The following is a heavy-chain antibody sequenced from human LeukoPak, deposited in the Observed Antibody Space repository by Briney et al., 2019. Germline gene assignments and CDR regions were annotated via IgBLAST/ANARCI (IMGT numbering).Heavy chain of an antibody. CDR2: IYPGDSDT. Sequence: GESLKISCKGSGYSFTTYWIGWVRQMPGKGLEWMGIIYPGDSDTRYSPSFEGQVTISADKSISTAYLQWSSLEASDTAMYYCARRAYSGYDLYYFDYWGQGTLVTVSS. CDR3: ARRAYSGYDLYYFDY. CDR1: GYSFTTYW. J-gene: IGHJ4*02. D-gene: IGHD5-12*01. V-gene: IGHV5-51*01.